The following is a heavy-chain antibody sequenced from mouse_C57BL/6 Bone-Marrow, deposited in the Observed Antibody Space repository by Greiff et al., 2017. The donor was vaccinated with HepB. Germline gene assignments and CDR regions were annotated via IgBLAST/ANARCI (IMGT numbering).Heavy chain of an antibody. V-gene: IGHV5-17*01. J-gene: IGHJ3*01. Sequence: DVQLQESGGGLVKPGGSLKLSCAASGFTFSDYGMHWVRQAPEKGLEWVAYISSGSSTIYYADTVKGRFTISRDNAKNTLFLQMTSLRSEDTARYYCARRQLRSLAYWGQGTLVTVSA. D-gene: IGHD3-2*02. CDR2: ISSGSSTI. CDR1: GFTFSDYG. CDR3: ARRQLRSLAY.